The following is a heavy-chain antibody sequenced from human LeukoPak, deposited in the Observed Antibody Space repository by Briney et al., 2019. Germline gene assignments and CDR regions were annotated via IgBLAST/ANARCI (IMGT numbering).Heavy chain of an antibody. CDR3: ARGGYYDFWSGYYTGPFDY. V-gene: IGHV1-18*01. D-gene: IGHD3-3*01. CDR2: ISAYNGNT. J-gene: IGHJ4*02. Sequence: GASVKVSCKASGYTFTSYGISWVRQAPGQGLEWMGWISAYNGNTNYAQKLQGRVTMTTDTSTSTAYMELRSLRSDDTAVYYCARGGYYDFWSGYYTGPFDYWGQGTLVTVSS. CDR1: GYTFTSYG.